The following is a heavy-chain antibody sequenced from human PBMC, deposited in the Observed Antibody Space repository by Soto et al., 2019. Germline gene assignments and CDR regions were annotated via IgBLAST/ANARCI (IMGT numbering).Heavy chain of an antibody. D-gene: IGHD2-15*01. CDR1: GGSISSYY. V-gene: IGHV4-59*01. Sequence: PSETLSLTCTVSGGSISSYYWSWIRQPPGKGLEWIGYIYYSGSTNYNPSLKSRVTISVDTSKNQVSLKLSSVTAADTAVYYCARGGCSGGSCYSGWFDPWGQGALVTVSS. J-gene: IGHJ5*02. CDR3: ARGGCSGGSCYSGWFDP. CDR2: IYYSGST.